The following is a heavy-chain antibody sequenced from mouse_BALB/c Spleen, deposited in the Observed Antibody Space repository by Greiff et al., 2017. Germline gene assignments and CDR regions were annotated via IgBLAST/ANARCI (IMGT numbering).Heavy chain of an antibody. CDR2: ISSGGSYT. CDR3: ARGTLYGSDY. J-gene: IGHJ2*01. CDR1: GFTFSSYG. D-gene: IGHD1-2*01. V-gene: IGHV5-6*01. Sequence: EVKVVESGGDLVKPGGSLKLSCAASGFTFSSYGMSWVRQTPDKRLEWVATISSGGSYTYYPDSVKGRFTISRDNAKNTLYLQMSSLKSEDTAMYYCARGTLYGSDYWGQGTTLTVSS.